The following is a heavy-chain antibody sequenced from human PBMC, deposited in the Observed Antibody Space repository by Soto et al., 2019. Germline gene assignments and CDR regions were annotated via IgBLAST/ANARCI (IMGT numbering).Heavy chain of an antibody. V-gene: IGHV4-30-4*01. D-gene: IGHD2-15*01. Sequence: TLSPTWSVACTSISTVDYFLAWIRQPAGQALEYICYSYKSASTYYTSSCQSRVAISLDTTKSQFSRTVMSVTAAATAVYSCPSGRYCLSGRCFPNWLDSWGQGTLVTVSS. CDR2: SYKSAST. J-gene: IGHJ5*01. CDR3: PSGRYCLSGRCFPNWLDS. CDR1: CTSISTVDYF.